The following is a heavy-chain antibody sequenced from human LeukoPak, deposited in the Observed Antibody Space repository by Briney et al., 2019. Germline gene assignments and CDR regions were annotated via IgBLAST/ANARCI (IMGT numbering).Heavy chain of an antibody. J-gene: IGHJ4*02. V-gene: IGHV3-21*01. D-gene: IGHD3-22*01. CDR1: EFTFSSYS. Sequence: GGSLRLSSAASEFTFSSYSMNWVRQAPGKGLEWVSSISSSSSYIYYADSVKGRFTISRDNAKNSLYLQMNSLRAEDTAVYYCARGGYYDSSGYYYDYWGQGTLVTVSS. CDR3: ARGGYYDSSGYYYDY. CDR2: ISSSSSYI.